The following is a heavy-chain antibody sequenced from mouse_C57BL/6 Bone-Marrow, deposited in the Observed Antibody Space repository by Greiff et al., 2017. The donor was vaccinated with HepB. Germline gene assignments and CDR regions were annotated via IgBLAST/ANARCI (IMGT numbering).Heavy chain of an antibody. D-gene: IGHD2-1*01. CDR3: ARSLLRAMDY. J-gene: IGHJ4*01. CDR2: ISDGGSYT. CDR1: GFTFSSYA. Sequence: EVHLVESGGGLVKPGGSLKLSCAASGFTFSSYAMSWVRQTPEKRLEWVATISDGGSYTYYPDNVKGRFTISRDNAKNNLYLQMSLLKSEDTAMYYCARSLLRAMDYWGQGTSVTVSS. V-gene: IGHV5-4*01.